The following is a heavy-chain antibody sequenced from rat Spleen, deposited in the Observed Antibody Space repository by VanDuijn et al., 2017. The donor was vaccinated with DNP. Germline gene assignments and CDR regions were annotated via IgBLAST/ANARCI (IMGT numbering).Heavy chain of an antibody. V-gene: IGHV5-25*01. CDR2: FSTSGGST. D-gene: IGHD4-3*01. CDR3: TRWYSSGYYFDY. CDR1: GFTFSDYY. Sequence: EVQLVESGGGLVLPGRSLKLSCVASGFTFSDYYMTWVRQGPTRGLEWVATFSTSGGSTDYRDSGKGRFTIARDNAKSTLYLQMNSLRSEDTATYYCTRWYSSGYYFDYWGQGVMVTVSS. J-gene: IGHJ2*01.